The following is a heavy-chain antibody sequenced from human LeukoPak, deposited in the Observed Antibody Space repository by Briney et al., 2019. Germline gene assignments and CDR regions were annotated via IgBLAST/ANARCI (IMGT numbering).Heavy chain of an antibody. V-gene: IGHV3-23*01. CDR2: ISGSGGST. CDR1: GFTFSSYA. D-gene: IGHD3-16*01. J-gene: IGHJ4*02. CDR3: ANPSDYGAPFDY. Sequence: GGSLRLSCAASGFTFSSYAMSWVRQAPGKGLEWISAISGSGGSTYYADSVKGRFTISRDNSKNTPYLQMNSLRAEDTAVYYCANPSDYGAPFDYWGQGTLVTVSS.